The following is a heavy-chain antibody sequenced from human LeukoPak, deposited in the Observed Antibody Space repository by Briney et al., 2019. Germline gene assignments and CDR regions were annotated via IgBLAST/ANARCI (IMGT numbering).Heavy chain of an antibody. V-gene: IGHV3-21*01. CDR2: ISSSSSYI. CDR1: GFTFSSYS. CDR3: ARVSTEEFGGVISHFDY. D-gene: IGHD3-16*02. Sequence: PGGSLRLSCAASGFTFSSYSMNWVRQAPGKGLEWVSSISSSSSYIYYADSVKGRFTISRDNAKNSLYLQMNSLRAEDAAVYYCARVSTEEFGGVISHFDYWGQGTLVTVSS. J-gene: IGHJ4*02.